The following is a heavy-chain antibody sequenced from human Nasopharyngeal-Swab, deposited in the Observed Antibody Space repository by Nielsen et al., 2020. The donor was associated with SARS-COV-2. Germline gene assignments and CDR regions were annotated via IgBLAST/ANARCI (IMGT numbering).Heavy chain of an antibody. J-gene: IGHJ4*02. D-gene: IGHD5-18*01. CDR2: MNPNSGNT. CDR3: ARAGKIQLWFNSLYYFDY. Sequence: ASVKVSCKASGYTFTGYDINWVRQATGQGLEWMGWMNPNSGNTGYAQKFQGRVTMTRNTSISTAYMELSSLRSEDTAVYYCARAGKIQLWFNSLYYFDYWGQGILVTVSS. CDR1: GYTFTGYD. V-gene: IGHV1-8*01.